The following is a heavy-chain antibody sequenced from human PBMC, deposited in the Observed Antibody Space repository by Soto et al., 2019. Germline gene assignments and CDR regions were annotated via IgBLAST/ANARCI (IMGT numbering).Heavy chain of an antibody. CDR2: IFHGGNT. Sequence: PSETLSLTCSVSGFFISSGNYWGCIRKPPGKGLEWIGSIFHGGNTYYNPSPKSRVTISVDMSKNQFSLKLNSVTAADTAVYYCARARWYDAFDVWGQGTVVTVSS. CDR3: ARARWYDAFDV. D-gene: IGHD2-15*01. CDR1: GFFISSGNY. V-gene: IGHV4-38-2*02. J-gene: IGHJ3*01.